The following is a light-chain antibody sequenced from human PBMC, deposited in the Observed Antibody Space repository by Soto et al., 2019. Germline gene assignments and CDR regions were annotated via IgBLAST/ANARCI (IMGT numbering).Light chain of an antibody. J-gene: IGLJ2*01. CDR3: QSYDSRNHVV. Sequence: NFMLTQPHSVSESPGKTVTISCTRSSGSIASNYVQWYQQRPGSAPTTVIYEDNQRPSGVPDRFSGSIDSYSNSASLTISGLKTEDEDDYYCQSYDSRNHVVFGGGTKLTVL. CDR2: EDN. V-gene: IGLV6-57*04. CDR1: SGSIASNY.